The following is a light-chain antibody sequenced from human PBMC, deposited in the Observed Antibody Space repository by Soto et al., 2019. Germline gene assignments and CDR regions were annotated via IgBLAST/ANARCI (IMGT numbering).Light chain of an antibody. Sequence: ETVFTQSPGTLSFSPGERATLSCRASSAVSSIYLAWYQQKPGQAPRLLIYGASSRATGIPDRFSGSGSGTDFTLTISRLEPEDFGVYYCQQYESSLTFGGGTKVDIK. CDR2: GAS. CDR3: QQYESSLT. J-gene: IGKJ4*01. CDR1: SAVSSIY. V-gene: IGKV3-20*01.